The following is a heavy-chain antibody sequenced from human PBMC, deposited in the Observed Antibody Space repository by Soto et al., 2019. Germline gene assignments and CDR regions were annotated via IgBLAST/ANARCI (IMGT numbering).Heavy chain of an antibody. CDR3: TSDYMAGWYVDY. J-gene: IGHJ4*02. CDR2: FKSKTDGGTT. Sequence: GGSLRLSCAASGFTFSSYGMHWVRQAPGKGLEWVGRFKSKTDGGTTDYAAPVKGRFTISRDDSKNTLYLQMDSLKTEDTAVYYYTSDYMAGWYVDYWGQGTLVTVPS. CDR1: GFTFSSYG. D-gene: IGHD6-19*01. V-gene: IGHV3-15*01.